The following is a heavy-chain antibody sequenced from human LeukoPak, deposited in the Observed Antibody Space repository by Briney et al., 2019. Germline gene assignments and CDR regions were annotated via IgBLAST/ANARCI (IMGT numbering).Heavy chain of an antibody. CDR1: GGTFSSYA. V-gene: IGHV1-69*13. CDR2: IIPIFGTA. J-gene: IGHJ5*02. Sequence: GASVKVSCKASGGTFSSYAISWVRQAPGQGLEWMGGIIPIFGTANYAQKFQGRVTITADESTSTAYMELSSLRSEDTAVYYCARDRGYYDSSGYPTAYNWFDPWGQGTLVTVSS. D-gene: IGHD3-22*01. CDR3: ARDRGYYDSSGYPTAYNWFDP.